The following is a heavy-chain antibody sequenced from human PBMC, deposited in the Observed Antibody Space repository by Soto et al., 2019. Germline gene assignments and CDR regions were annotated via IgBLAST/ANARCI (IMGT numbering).Heavy chain of an antibody. CDR1: GXSVSSYS. CDR3: ANVYDSSGYGPFDY. CDR2: ISGSGGST. J-gene: IGHJ4*02. D-gene: IGHD3-22*01. Sequence: GSLRVCCAASGXSVSSYSMSWVRQAPGKGLEWVSAISGSGGSTYYADAVKGLFTVSRDNSNNTLYLQMNSLRAQDTAAYYCANVYDSSGYGPFDYWGQGTLAPVS. V-gene: IGHV3-23*01.